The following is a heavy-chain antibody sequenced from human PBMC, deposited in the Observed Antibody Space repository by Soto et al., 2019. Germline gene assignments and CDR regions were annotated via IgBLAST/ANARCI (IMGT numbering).Heavy chain of an antibody. CDR3: ARDPGGRDGYNYHYYYGMDV. CDR2: IIPIFGTA. J-gene: IGHJ6*02. V-gene: IGHV1-69*01. CDR1: GGTFSSYA. D-gene: IGHD5-12*01. Sequence: QVQLVQSGAEVKKPGSSVKVSCKASGGTFSSYAISWVRQAPEQGLEWMGGIIPIFGTANYAQKFLGRVTITADESTSTAYLELSSLRSEYTAVYYCARDPGGRDGYNYHYYYGMDVWGQGTTVTVSS.